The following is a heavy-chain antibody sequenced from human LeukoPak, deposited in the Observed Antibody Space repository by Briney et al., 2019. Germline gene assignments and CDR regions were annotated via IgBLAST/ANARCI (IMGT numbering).Heavy chain of an antibody. D-gene: IGHD7-27*01. CDR2: INPSGGST. CDR1: GYTFTSYY. V-gene: IGHV1-46*01. CDR3: ARWDWGFGAFDI. Sequence: ASVKVSCKASGYTFTSYYMHWVRQAPGQGLEWMGIINPSGGSTSYAQKFQGRVTMTRDTSTSTVYMELSSLRSKDTAVYYCARWDWGFGAFDIWGQGTMVTVSS. J-gene: IGHJ3*02.